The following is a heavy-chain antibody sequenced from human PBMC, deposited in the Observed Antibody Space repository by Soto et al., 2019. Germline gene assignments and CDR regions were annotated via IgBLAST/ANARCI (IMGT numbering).Heavy chain of an antibody. Sequence: SETLSLTCAVYGGSFSGYYWSWIRQPPGKGLEWIGEINHSGSTNYNPSLKSRVTISVDTSKNQFSLKLSSVTAADTAVYYCARGVKKQQLVLENKYNWFDPWGQGTLVTVSS. V-gene: IGHV4-34*01. CDR1: GGSFSGYY. CDR3: ARGVKKQQLVLENKYNWFDP. J-gene: IGHJ5*02. D-gene: IGHD6-13*01. CDR2: INHSGST.